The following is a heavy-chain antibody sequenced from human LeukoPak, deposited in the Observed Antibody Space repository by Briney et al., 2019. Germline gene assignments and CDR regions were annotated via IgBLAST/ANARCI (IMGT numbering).Heavy chain of an antibody. CDR2: IYYSGST. Sequence: SQTLSLTCTLSGGSISSGGYYWSWIRQHPGKGLEWIGYIYYSGSTYYNPSLKSRVTISVDTSKNQCSLRLSSVAAADTAVYYCARDREYDSSGYYYRAGLFDIWGQGTMVTVSS. J-gene: IGHJ3*02. D-gene: IGHD3-22*01. CDR1: GGSISSGGYY. V-gene: IGHV4-31*03. CDR3: ARDREYDSSGYYYRAGLFDI.